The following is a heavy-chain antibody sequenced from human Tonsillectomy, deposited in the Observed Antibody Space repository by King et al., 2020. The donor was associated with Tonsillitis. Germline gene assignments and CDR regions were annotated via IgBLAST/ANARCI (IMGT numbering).Heavy chain of an antibody. CDR2: MYYSGST. J-gene: IGHJ5*02. CDR1: GASISTEY. CDR3: ARLKKRWLQVSPSWFDP. V-gene: IGHV4-59*01. Sequence: VQLQESGPGLVKPSETLSLTCTVSGASISTEYWSWIRQPPGKGLEWIGDMYYSGSTHYNPPLKSRVTISVDTSKNHFSLKLTSVTAADTAVYYCARLKKRWLQVSPSWFDPWGQGTLVTVSS. D-gene: IGHD5-24*01.